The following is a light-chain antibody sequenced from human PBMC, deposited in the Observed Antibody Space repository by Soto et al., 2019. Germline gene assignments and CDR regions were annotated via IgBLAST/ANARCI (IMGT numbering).Light chain of an antibody. CDR2: WAS. CDR3: QQYYSTPAYT. V-gene: IGKV4-1*01. J-gene: IGKJ2*01. CDR1: QSVLYSSNNKNY. Sequence: DIVMTQSPDSLAVSLGERATINCKSSQSVLYSSNNKNYLAWYQQKPGQPPKLLIYWASTRESGVPDRFSGSGSGTDFTLTISSLQAEDVAVYYCQQYYSTPAYTFGQGIKLEIK.